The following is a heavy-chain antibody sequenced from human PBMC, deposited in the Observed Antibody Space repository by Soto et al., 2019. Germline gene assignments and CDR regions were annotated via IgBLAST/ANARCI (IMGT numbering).Heavy chain of an antibody. CDR2: IIHPGNT. Sequence: SETLSLTCAVYGGSFSGYYRSWIRQPPGKGLEWIGEIIHPGNTKYNPSLKSRLTISADTSKNQFSLRLRSVTAADTAVYYCAREPPQNASSFYGLDVWGQGTTVTVSS. V-gene: IGHV4-34*12. CDR1: GGSFSGYY. J-gene: IGHJ6*02. D-gene: IGHD2-2*01. CDR3: AREPPQNASSFYGLDV.